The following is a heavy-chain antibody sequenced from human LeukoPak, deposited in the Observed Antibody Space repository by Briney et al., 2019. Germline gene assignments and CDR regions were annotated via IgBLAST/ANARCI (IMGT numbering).Heavy chain of an antibody. CDR3: AKGRWYYFDY. CDR2: ISRSGTET. CDR1: GFTFSNYG. J-gene: IGHJ4*02. D-gene: IGHD2-15*01. Sequence: PGGSLRLSCAGAGFTFSNYGMSWVRQAPGKGLEWVSVISRSGTETYHADSVRGRFTISRDNAKNTLYLQMNSLRAEDTAVYYCAKGRWYYFDYWGQGTLVTVSS. V-gene: IGHV3-23*01.